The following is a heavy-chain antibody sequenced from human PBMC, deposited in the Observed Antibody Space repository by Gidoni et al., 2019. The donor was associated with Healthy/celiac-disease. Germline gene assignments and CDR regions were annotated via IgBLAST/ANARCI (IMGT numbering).Heavy chain of an antibody. CDR3: ARGLDIVAYDYIRSPYYFDY. Sequence: QVQLQESGPGLVKPSQTLSLTCTVSGGSISSGGYYWSWIRQHPGKGLEWIGYIYYSGSTYYNPSLKSRVTISVDTSKNQFSLKLSSVTAADTAVYYCARGLDIVAYDYIRSPYYFDYWGQGTLVTVSS. CDR1: GGSISSGGYY. J-gene: IGHJ4*02. CDR2: IYYSGST. D-gene: IGHD5-12*01. V-gene: IGHV4-31*03.